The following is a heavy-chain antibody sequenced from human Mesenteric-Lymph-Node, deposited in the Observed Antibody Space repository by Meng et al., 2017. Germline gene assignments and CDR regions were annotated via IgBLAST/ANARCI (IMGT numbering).Heavy chain of an antibody. CDR3: SAYGGFHFWPGFG. J-gene: IGHJ4*02. Sequence: GESLKISCAASGFTLSSYWMHWVRQAPGRGLVWVSRINSDGSDTSYADSVKGRFTISRDNARNTLYLQMNSLRAEDTAVYYCSAYGGFHFWPGFGGGQGTLVTVSS. V-gene: IGHV3-74*01. CDR1: GFTLSSYW. CDR2: INSDGSDT. D-gene: IGHD3/OR15-3a*01.